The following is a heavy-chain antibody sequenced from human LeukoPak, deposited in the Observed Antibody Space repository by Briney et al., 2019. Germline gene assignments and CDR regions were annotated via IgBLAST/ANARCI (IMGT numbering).Heavy chain of an antibody. CDR1: RFTFSIHW. J-gene: IGHJ4*02. CDR2: INCGGGNI. Sequence: GGSLRLSCAASRFTFSIHWTHWVRQAPGKGLVWVSRINCGGGNITYADSVKGRFTISRDNAKNTLYLQMNSLRAGDTAVYYCAREGLKAVAGSLDYWGQGSLVTVSS. V-gene: IGHV3-74*01. CDR3: AREGLKAVAGSLDY. D-gene: IGHD6-19*01.